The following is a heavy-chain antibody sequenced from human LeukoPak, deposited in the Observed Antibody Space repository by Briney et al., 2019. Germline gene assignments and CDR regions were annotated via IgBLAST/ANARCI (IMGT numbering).Heavy chain of an antibody. CDR1: GFTFSSYG. V-gene: IGHV3-30*02. J-gene: IGHJ6*03. CDR3: AKDRSMIVETYYYYYYMDV. Sequence: GGSLRLSCAASGFTFSSYGMHWVRQAPGKGLEWVAFIRYDGSNKYYADSVKGRFTISRDNSKNTLYLQMNSLRAEDTAVYYCAKDRSMIVETYYYYYYMDVWGKGTTVTVSS. CDR2: IRYDGSNK. D-gene: IGHD3-22*01.